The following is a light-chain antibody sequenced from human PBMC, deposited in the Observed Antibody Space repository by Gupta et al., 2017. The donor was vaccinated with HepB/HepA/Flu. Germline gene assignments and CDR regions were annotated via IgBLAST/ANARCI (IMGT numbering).Light chain of an antibody. CDR3: QPAQSSPHI. J-gene: IGKJ3*01. Sequence: DIQLTQSPSSVSASVGDRVTIMCRASQGISNWLAWYQQKPGKAPQLLYYAASSLHSGVESLCGSGGSGNDLLLTIRSLQPEVGASYYRQPAQSSPHIFGPGTKVDIK. CDR2: AAS. CDR1: QGISNW. V-gene: IGKV1-12*01.